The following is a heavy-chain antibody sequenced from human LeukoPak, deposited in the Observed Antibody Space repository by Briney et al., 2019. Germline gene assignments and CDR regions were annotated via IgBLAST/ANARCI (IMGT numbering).Heavy chain of an antibody. CDR1: AYTFTDYY. D-gene: IGHD3-22*01. Sequence: ASVTVSCKATAYTFTDYYMHWVRQAPGQGLEWMGLINPSGGSTSYAQKFQGRVTMTRDTSTSTVYMELSSLRSEDTAVYYCARDPYYYDSSGYPYYYYYGMDVWGQGTTVTVSS. CDR3: ARDPYYYDSSGYPYYYYYGMDV. CDR2: INPSGGST. J-gene: IGHJ6*02. V-gene: IGHV1-46*01.